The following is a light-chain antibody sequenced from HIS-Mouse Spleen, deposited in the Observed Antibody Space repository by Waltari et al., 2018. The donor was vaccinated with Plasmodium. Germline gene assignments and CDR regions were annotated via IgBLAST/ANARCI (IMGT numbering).Light chain of an antibody. CDR3: QQYNNWSFT. CDR2: GAS. J-gene: IGKJ3*01. V-gene: IGKV3-15*01. Sequence: EIVMTQSPATLSVSPGETANLSCRASQSVSSNLAWSQQKPGQAPRLLIYGASTRATGIPARFSGSGSGTEFTLTISSLQSEDFAVYYCQQYNNWSFTFGPGTKVDIK. CDR1: QSVSSN.